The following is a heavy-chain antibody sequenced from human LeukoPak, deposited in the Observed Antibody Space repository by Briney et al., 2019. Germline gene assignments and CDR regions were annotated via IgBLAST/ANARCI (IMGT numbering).Heavy chain of an antibody. J-gene: IGHJ4*02. CDR2: ISAYNGNT. D-gene: IGHD1-26*01. V-gene: IGHV1-18*01. Sequence: ASVKVSCKASGYTFTSYGISWVRQAPGQGLEWMGWISAYNGNTNYAQKLQGRDTMTEDTSTDTAYMELSSLRSEDTAVYYCATDLVGATIGYWGQGTLVTVSS. CDR1: GYTFTSYG. CDR3: ATDLVGATIGY.